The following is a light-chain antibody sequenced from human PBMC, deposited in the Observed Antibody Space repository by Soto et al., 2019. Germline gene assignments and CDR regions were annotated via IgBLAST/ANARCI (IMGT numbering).Light chain of an antibody. CDR3: SSYANNNNILV. J-gene: IGLJ1*01. Sequence: QSALTQPPSASGSPGQSVTISCTGASSDVGGYNYVSWYQQRPGKVPKVIIYEVTKRPSGVPDRFSGSKSGNTASLTVSGLQAEDEADYFCSSYANNNNILVFGTGTKVTVL. CDR2: EVT. CDR1: SSDVGGYNY. V-gene: IGLV2-8*01.